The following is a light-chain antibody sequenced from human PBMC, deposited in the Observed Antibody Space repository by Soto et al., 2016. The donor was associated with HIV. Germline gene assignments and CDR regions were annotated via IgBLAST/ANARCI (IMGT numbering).Light chain of an antibody. V-gene: IGKV2-29*02. J-gene: IGKJ2*01. CDR1: QSLLHSDGTTY. CDR3: MQGINIPT. CDR2: ELS. Sequence: IVLTQSPLTLSVTPGQPASISCKSTQSLLHSDGTTYLYWYMQKTGQSPQLLIYELSTRFSGVPERFSGSGSGTDFTLTISRVEADDVAIYYCMQGINIPTFGQGTKLEIK.